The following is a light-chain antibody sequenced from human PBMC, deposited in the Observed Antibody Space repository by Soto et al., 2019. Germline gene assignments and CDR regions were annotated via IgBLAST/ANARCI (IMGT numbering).Light chain of an antibody. J-gene: IGKJ3*01. V-gene: IGKV1-9*01. CDR3: QQLNAFPPSFT. CDR2: GAS. Sequence: HLTQSPSFLSASVGHRVTITCRASQGIRSYLAWYQQRPGKAPELLIYGASTLRPGGASRFSGSGSGTEFTLTISSLQPEDFATYHCQQLNAFPPSFTLRLGTKLYIK. CDR1: QGIRSY.